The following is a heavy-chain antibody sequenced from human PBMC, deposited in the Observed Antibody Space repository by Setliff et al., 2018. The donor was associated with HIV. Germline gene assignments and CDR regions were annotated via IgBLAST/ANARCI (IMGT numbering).Heavy chain of an antibody. CDR3: ARLGSGWSDSYYYAMDV. J-gene: IGHJ6*02. Sequence: VKVSCKASGYTFTTFGISWVRQAPGQGLEWMGWISAYNGHTNYAQKFQGRVTMTTDTSTSTAYMELRSLRSDDTAVYYCARLGSGWSDSYYYAMDVWGQGTTVTVSS. CDR2: ISAYNGHT. D-gene: IGHD6-19*01. V-gene: IGHV1-18*01. CDR1: GYTFTTFG.